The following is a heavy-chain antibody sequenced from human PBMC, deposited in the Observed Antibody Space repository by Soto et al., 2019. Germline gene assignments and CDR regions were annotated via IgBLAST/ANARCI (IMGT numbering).Heavy chain of an antibody. CDR1: GGSISSGDYY. CDR3: ARDLRGRGSSAFNPFFDI. Sequence: PSETLSLTCTVSGGSISSGDYYWSWIRQPPGKGLEWIGYIYYSGSTYYNPSLKSRVTISVDTSKNQFSLKLSSVTAADTAVYYCARDLRGRGSSAFNPFFDIWGQGTMVTVSS. J-gene: IGHJ3*02. CDR2: IYYSGST. V-gene: IGHV4-30-4*02. D-gene: IGHD6-6*01.